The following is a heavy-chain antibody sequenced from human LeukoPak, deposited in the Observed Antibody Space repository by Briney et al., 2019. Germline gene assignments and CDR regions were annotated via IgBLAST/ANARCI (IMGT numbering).Heavy chain of an antibody. D-gene: IGHD2-21*02. CDR3: SADRVVTSEDPMDV. CDR2: YKWKHERGTT. Sequence: GESLRLSCGGHGFPFKNAWMTWVRQAPGKGLEWVEPYKWKHERGTTDYAAPVNGKYTVSTDDSESTLYLQMDSLKTEDTGVYYCSADRVVTSEDPMDVWGRGTAVTVSS. CDR1: GFPFKNAW. V-gene: IGHV3-15*01. J-gene: IGHJ6*02.